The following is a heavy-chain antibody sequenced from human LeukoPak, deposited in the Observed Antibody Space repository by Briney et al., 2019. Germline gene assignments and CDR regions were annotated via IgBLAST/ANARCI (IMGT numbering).Heavy chain of an antibody. Sequence: GGSLRLSCAASGFTFSSYAMIWVREAPGQGLEWVSTISGSGGRTYYADSVKGRFTISRDNSKHTMYLQMNSLRVEDTAVFYCAKGAAAAGIFDYWGQGTLVTVSS. CDR1: GFTFSSYA. J-gene: IGHJ4*02. D-gene: IGHD6-13*01. V-gene: IGHV3-23*01. CDR3: AKGAAAAGIFDY. CDR2: ISGSGGRT.